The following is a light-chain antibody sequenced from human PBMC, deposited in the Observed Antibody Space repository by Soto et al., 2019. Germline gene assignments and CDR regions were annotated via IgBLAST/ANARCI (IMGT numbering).Light chain of an antibody. V-gene: IGLV4-69*01. Sequence: QAVVTQSPSASASLGASVNLTCTLSSGHSSDAIAWHQQQPEKGPRFLMKLNSDGSHTKGDGIPGRFSGSSSGAERYLTNSSLQSEDEADYYCQTWGTGIQGFGGGTQLTVL. CDR1: SGHSSDA. J-gene: IGLJ2*01. CDR3: QTWGTGIQG. CDR2: LNSDGSH.